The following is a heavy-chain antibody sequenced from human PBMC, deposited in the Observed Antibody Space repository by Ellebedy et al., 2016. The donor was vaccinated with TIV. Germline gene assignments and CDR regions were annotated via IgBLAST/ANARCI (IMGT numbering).Heavy chain of an antibody. D-gene: IGHD3-10*01. Sequence: GGSLRLXXAASGFTFSGSAMHWVRQASGKGLEWVGRIRSKVNTYATEYAASVKGRFTISRDDSKNTAHLQMNSLKTEDTAVYYCTRHYGGYFDYWGQGTLVTVSS. CDR2: IRSKVNTYAT. CDR1: GFTFSGSA. V-gene: IGHV3-73*01. J-gene: IGHJ4*02. CDR3: TRHYGGYFDY.